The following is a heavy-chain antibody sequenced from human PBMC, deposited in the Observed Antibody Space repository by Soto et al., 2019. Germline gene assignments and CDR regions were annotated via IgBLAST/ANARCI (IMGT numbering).Heavy chain of an antibody. D-gene: IGHD3-10*01. V-gene: IGHV4-61*01. Sequence: QVQLQESGPGLVKQSETLSLTCTVSGDSVSSTTYYWSWIRQPPGKGLEWIGFIYYTGSTHYNPSLRRRVPITIDTSQNWCSLKRSPGTAADTAVYYCAKDRGAPKLGFEIWGQGTMVTVSS. CDR1: GDSVSSTTYY. CDR3: AKDRGAPKLGFEI. CDR2: IYYTGST. J-gene: IGHJ3*02.